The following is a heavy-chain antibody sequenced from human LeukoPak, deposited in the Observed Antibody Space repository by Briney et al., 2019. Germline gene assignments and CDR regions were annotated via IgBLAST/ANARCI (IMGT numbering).Heavy chain of an antibody. CDR2: MNPNSGNT. D-gene: IGHD3-22*01. CDR1: GYAFASYD. CDR3: ARLVSSGSLFSTDAFDI. Sequence: ASVKVSCKTSGYAFASYDVIWVRQATGQGLEWMGWMNPNSGNTDYAQKFQGRVNMTRNTSITTAYMELSSLTSKDTAVYYCARLVSSGSLFSTDAFDIWGQGTMVTVSS. J-gene: IGHJ3*02. V-gene: IGHV1-8*01.